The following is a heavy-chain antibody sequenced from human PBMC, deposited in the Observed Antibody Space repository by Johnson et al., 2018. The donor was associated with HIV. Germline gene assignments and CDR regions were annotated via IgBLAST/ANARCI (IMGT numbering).Heavy chain of an antibody. D-gene: IGHD2-21*01. Sequence: QVQLVESGGGVVQPGRSLRLSCAASGFTFSSYAMHWVRQAPGKGLEWVAVISYDGSNKYYADSVKGRFTISRDNAKNSLYLQMNSLRAEDTALYYCARDLWGVGAFAIWGQGTMVTVSS. CDR2: ISYDGSNK. J-gene: IGHJ3*02. CDR3: ARDLWGVGAFAI. V-gene: IGHV3-30-3*01. CDR1: GFTFSSYA.